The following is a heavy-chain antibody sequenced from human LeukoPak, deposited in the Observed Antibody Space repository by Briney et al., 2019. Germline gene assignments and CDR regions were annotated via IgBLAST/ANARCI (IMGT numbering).Heavy chain of an antibody. CDR1: GGTFSSYA. V-gene: IGHV1-69*13. Sequence: VKVSCKASGGTFSSYAISWVRQAPGQGLEWMGGIIPIFGTANYAQKFQGRVTITADESTSTAYMELSSLRSEDTAVYYCASPILSPRDYMDVWGKGTTVTVSS. J-gene: IGHJ6*03. D-gene: IGHD3-3*02. CDR2: IIPIFGTA. CDR3: ASPILSPRDYMDV.